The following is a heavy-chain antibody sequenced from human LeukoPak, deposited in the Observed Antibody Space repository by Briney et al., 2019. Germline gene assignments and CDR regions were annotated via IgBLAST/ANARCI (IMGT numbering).Heavy chain of an antibody. Sequence: SETLSLTCTVSGGSISSSSYYWGWIRQPPGKGLEWIGSIYYSGSTYYNPSLKSRVTISVGTSKNQFSLKLSSVTAADTAVYYCARVAYYGVLGVGFDYWGQGTLVTVSS. CDR1: GGSISSSSYY. D-gene: IGHD3-3*01. J-gene: IGHJ4*02. V-gene: IGHV4-39*07. CDR3: ARVAYYGVLGVGFDY. CDR2: IYYSGST.